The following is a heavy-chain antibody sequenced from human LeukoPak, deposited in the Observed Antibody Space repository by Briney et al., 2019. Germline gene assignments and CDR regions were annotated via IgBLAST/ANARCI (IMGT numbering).Heavy chain of an antibody. D-gene: IGHD4-17*01. CDR1: GFTYSSYW. Sequence: GGSLRLLCAASGFTYSSYWMHWVRQAPGKGLVWVSRINSDGSSTSYADSVKGRFTISRDNAKNTLYLQMNSLRAEDTAVYYCTRAYYGDPNFVYWGEGTLVTVSS. CDR3: TRAYYGDPNFVY. J-gene: IGHJ4*02. CDR2: INSDGSST. V-gene: IGHV3-74*01.